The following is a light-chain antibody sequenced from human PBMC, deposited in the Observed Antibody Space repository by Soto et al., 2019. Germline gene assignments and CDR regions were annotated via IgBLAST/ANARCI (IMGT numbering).Light chain of an antibody. CDR1: QSVGSS. CDR2: GAS. Sequence: EIVLTQSPGTLSLSPGERATLSCRASQSVGSSLSWYQQKPGQAPRLLFYGASNRATAIPDRFSGSGFGTDFTLTITRLEPEGFAVYYCQQYGDSPQTFGPGTKVEI. V-gene: IGKV3-20*01. J-gene: IGKJ1*01. CDR3: QQYGDSPQT.